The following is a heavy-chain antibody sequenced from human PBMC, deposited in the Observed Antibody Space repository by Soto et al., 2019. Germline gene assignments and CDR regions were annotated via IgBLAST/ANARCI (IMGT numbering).Heavy chain of an antibody. Sequence: QVQLVQSGAEEKKPGASVKVSCKASGYTFTSYAMHWVRQAPGQRLEWMGWINAGNGNTKYSQKCQGRVTITRDTSASTAYMELSSLRSEDTAVYYCARAAVRGVIGWFDPWGQGTLVTVSS. J-gene: IGHJ5*02. CDR2: INAGNGNT. CDR1: GYTFTSYA. D-gene: IGHD3-10*01. CDR3: ARAAVRGVIGWFDP. V-gene: IGHV1-3*05.